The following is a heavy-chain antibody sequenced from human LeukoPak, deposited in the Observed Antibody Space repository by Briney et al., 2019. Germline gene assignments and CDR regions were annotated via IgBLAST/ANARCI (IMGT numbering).Heavy chain of an antibody. CDR2: IRYDGSNK. J-gene: IGHJ6*03. CDR1: GFTFSSYG. CDR3: AKVGQQLYYYYYYMDV. V-gene: IGHV3-30*02. D-gene: IGHD6-13*01. Sequence: GGSLRLSCAASGFTFSSYGMHWVRQAPGKGLEWVAFIRYDGSNKYYADSVRGRFTISRDNSKNTLYLQMNSLRAEDTAVYYCAKVGQQLYYYYYYMDVWGKGTTVTISS.